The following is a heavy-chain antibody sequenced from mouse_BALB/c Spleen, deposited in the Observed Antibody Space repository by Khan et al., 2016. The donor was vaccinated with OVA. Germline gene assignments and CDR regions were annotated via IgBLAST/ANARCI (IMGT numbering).Heavy chain of an antibody. D-gene: IGHD2-1*01. CDR1: GFSLTGYG. V-gene: IGHV2-6-7*01. CDR3: TREAASVGNYEYIDV. CDR2: IWGGGST. J-gene: IGHJ1*01. Sequence: QVQLQQSGPGLVAPSQSLSITCTVSGFSLTGYGVNWVRQPPGEGLEWLGMIWGGGSTDYNSALKSRLSISKDNSKSQVFLKMNSLQTDDTARYYCTREAASVGNYEYIDVWGAGTTVTVSS.